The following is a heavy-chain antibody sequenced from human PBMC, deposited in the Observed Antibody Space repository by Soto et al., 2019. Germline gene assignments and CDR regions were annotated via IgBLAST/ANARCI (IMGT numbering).Heavy chain of an antibody. D-gene: IGHD2-15*01. CDR1: GFTFSSYG. J-gene: IGHJ4*02. CDR3: ARKGYGGKWSLDY. CDR2: ISYDGNRK. V-gene: IGHV3-30*03. Sequence: QVQLVESGGGVVQPGRSLRLSCAASGFTFSSYGMHWARQAPGEGLEWVAVISYDGNRKYYADSVKGRFTISRDFSKNTVDLHMNSRRVEDTAVYFGARKGYGGKWSLDYWGQGILVTVSS.